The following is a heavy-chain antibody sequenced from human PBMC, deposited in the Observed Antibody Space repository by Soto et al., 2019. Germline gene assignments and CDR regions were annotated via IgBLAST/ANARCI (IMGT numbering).Heavy chain of an antibody. V-gene: IGHV3-64D*06. Sequence: GGSLRLSCSVSGFTFSKYAIYWVRQAPGKGLNYVSAINYSGNRTYYADSVKGRFTIYRDNFRNVVHLQMSSLTADDTAMYYCLRATYYYASGTYYKTLDYWGQGTLVTVSS. J-gene: IGHJ4*02. D-gene: IGHD3-10*01. CDR2: INYSGNRT. CDR1: GFTFSKYA. CDR3: LRATYYYASGTYYKTLDY.